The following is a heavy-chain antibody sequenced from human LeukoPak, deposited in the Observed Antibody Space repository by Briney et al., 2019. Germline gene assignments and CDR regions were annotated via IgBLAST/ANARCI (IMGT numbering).Heavy chain of an antibody. J-gene: IGHJ5*02. CDR3: AAGYSYGTNLDH. CDR2: IKQDGSEK. Sequence: GGSLRLSCAASGFTFSSYWMSWVRQAPGKGLEWVANIKQDGSEKYYVDSVKGRFTISRDNAKNSVSLQMNSLRAEDTAVYHCAAGYSYGTNLDHWGQGTLVTVSS. CDR1: GFTFSSYW. D-gene: IGHD5-18*01. V-gene: IGHV3-7*01.